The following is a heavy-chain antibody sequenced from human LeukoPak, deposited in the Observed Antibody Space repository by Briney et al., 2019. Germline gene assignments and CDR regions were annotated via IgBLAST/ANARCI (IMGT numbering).Heavy chain of an antibody. CDR3: AREVRHWQWRRYDHFDY. V-gene: IGHV4-59*12. J-gene: IGHJ4*02. CDR2: IYYSGST. CDR1: GGSISSYY. Sequence: PSETLSLTCTVSGGSISSYYWSWIRQPPGKGLEWIGYIYYSGSTNYNPSLKSRVTISVDTSKNQFSLKLSSVTAADTAVYYCAREVRHWQWRRYDHFDYWGQGSLVTVSS. D-gene: IGHD6-19*01.